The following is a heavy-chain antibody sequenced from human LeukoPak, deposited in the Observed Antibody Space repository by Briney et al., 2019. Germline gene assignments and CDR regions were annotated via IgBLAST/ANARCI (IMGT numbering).Heavy chain of an antibody. CDR2: IIPILGTA. V-gene: IGHV1-69*04. CDR3: ASSIPSNMVRGAPQGY. D-gene: IGHD3-10*01. Sequence: SVKVSCKASGGTFSSYAISWVRQAPGQGLEWMGRIIPILGTANYAQKFQGRVTITADKSTSTAYMELSSLRSEDTAVYYCASSIPSNMVRGAPQGYWGQGTLVTVSS. CDR1: GGTFSSYA. J-gene: IGHJ4*02.